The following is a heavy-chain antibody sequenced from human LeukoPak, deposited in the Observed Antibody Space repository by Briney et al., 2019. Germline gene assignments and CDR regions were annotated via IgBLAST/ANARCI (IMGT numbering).Heavy chain of an antibody. V-gene: IGHV3-23*01. Sequence: GGSLRLSCAASGFTFSSYAMSWVRQAPGKGLEWVSAISGSGGSTYYADSVKGRFTISRDNSKNTLYLQMNCLRAEDTAVYYCAKLSIRGTGYSSGFDYWGQGTLVTVSS. CDR2: ISGSGGST. CDR1: GFTFSSYA. D-gene: IGHD6-19*01. J-gene: IGHJ4*02. CDR3: AKLSIRGTGYSSGFDY.